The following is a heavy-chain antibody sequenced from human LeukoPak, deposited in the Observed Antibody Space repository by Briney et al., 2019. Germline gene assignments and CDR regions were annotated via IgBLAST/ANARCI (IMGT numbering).Heavy chain of an antibody. CDR1: GFTFSSYA. CDR3: ARGDESRVYYGMDV. CDR2: ISYDGSNK. Sequence: GRSLRLSCAASGFTFSSYAMHWVRQAPGKGLEWVAVISYDGSNKHYADSVKDRFTISRDNSKNTLYLQMNSLRAEDTAVYYCARGDESRVYYGMDVWGQGTTVTVSS. V-gene: IGHV3-30*04. J-gene: IGHJ6*02.